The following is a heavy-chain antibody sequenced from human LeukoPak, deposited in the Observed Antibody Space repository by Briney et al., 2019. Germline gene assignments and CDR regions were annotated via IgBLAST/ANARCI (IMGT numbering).Heavy chain of an antibody. J-gene: IGHJ5*02. CDR2: IYYSGST. V-gene: IGHV4-59*01. CDR3: ARVKNYYDSSGYYWFDP. Sequence: SSETLSLTCTVSGGSISSYYWSWIRQPPGKGLEWIGYIYYSGSTNYNPSLKSRVTISVDTSKNQFSLKLSSVTAADTAVYYCARVKNYYDSSGYYWFDPWGQGTLVTVSS. D-gene: IGHD3-22*01. CDR1: GGSISSYY.